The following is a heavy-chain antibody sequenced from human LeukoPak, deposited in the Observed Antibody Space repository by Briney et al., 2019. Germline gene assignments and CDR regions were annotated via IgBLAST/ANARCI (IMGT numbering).Heavy chain of an antibody. CDR2: ISGSGGST. CDR1: GFTFSSYA. D-gene: IGHD6-13*01. CDR3: AKDSQLVFGYFDY. J-gene: IGHJ4*02. Sequence: GGSLRLSCAASGFTFSSYAMSWVRQAPGKGLEWVSAISGSGGSTYYADSVKGRFTISRDNSKNTLYLQMSSLRAEDTAVYHCAKDSQLVFGYFDYWGQGTLVTVSS. V-gene: IGHV3-23*01.